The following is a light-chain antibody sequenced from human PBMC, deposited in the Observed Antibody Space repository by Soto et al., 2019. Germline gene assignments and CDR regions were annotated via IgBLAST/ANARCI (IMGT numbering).Light chain of an antibody. Sequence: EIVLTQSRVTLSLSPGERATLSCRASQSVGSSLSWYQQKPGQAPRLLFYGASNRATAIPDRFSGSGFGTDFTLTITRLEPEDFAVYYCQQYGDSPQTFGPGTKVDI. CDR3: QQYGDSPQT. V-gene: IGKV3-20*01. CDR2: GAS. J-gene: IGKJ1*01. CDR1: QSVGSS.